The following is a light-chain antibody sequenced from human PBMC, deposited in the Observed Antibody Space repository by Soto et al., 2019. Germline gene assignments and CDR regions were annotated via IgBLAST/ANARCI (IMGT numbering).Light chain of an antibody. J-gene: IGKJ1*01. CDR3: QQYFSWPRGT. CDR2: FAS. Sequence: EMVMTQSPGALSVSTGGRASLXXRASQNIINNLAWYQQKPGQAPRLXXFFASTRVTGIPARFSGSGSWTEFTLTINSLQSEDFAVYYCQQYFSWPRGTFGQGTKVDIK. V-gene: IGKV3-15*01. CDR1: QNIINN.